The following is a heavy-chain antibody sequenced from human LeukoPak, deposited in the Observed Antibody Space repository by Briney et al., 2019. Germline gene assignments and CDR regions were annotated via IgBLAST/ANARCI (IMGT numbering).Heavy chain of an antibody. CDR1: GYTFTSYA. J-gene: IGHJ4*02. D-gene: IGHD3-10*01. Sequence: GASVKVSCKASGYTFTSYAMHWVRQAPGQRLEWMGWINAGNGNTKYSQEFQGRVTITRDTSASTAYMELSSLRSEDTAVYYCARDNYHYYGSGSYDYWGQGTLVTVSS. CDR2: INAGNGNT. V-gene: IGHV1-3*01. CDR3: ARDNYHYYGSGSYDY.